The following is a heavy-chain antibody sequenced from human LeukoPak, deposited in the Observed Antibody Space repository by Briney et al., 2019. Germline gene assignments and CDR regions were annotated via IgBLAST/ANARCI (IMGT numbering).Heavy chain of an antibody. J-gene: IGHJ4*02. CDR3: ANSYYYDSSGSYPGDY. Sequence: PGGSLRLSCAASGFTFSSYSMNWVRQAPGKGLEWVSSISSSSSYIYYADSVKGRFTISRDNAKNSLYLQMNSLRAEDTAVYYCANSYYYDSSGSYPGDYWGQGTLVTVSS. CDR1: GFTFSSYS. CDR2: ISSSSSYI. D-gene: IGHD3-22*01. V-gene: IGHV3-21*04.